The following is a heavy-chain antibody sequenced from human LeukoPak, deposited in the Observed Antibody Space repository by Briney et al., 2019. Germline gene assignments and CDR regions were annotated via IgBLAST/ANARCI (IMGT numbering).Heavy chain of an antibody. D-gene: IGHD4-11*01. Sequence: GESLKISCNGSGYTFSTYWIGWVRQMPGKGLEWMGIIYPGDSHTRNSPSFQGQVTISADKSMSTAYLQWSSLKASDTAMYYCARQSSNGDFDYWGQGTLVTVSS. J-gene: IGHJ4*02. CDR2: IYPGDSHT. V-gene: IGHV5-51*01. CDR3: ARQSSNGDFDY. CDR1: GYTFSTYW.